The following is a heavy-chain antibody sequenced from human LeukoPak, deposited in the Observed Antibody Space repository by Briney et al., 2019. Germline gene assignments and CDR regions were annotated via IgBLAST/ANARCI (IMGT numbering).Heavy chain of an antibody. Sequence: PGGSLRLSCAASGFTFSSHGMSWVRQAPGKGLEWVSGIVGGAGGTYYADSVKGRFTISRDNSRNTLYLQMNSLRAEDTAVYYCARGPQIDFWTDYYFDYWGQGTLVTVSS. V-gene: IGHV3-23*01. D-gene: IGHD3/OR15-3a*01. CDR3: ARGPQIDFWTDYYFDY. CDR1: GFTFSSHG. CDR2: IVGGAGGT. J-gene: IGHJ4*02.